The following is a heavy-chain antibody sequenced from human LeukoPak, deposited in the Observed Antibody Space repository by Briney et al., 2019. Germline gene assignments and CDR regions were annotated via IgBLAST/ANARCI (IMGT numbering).Heavy chain of an antibody. CDR1: GGTFSSYV. D-gene: IGHD1-7*01. Sequence: SVKVSCKASGGTFSSYVISWVRPAPGQGLEWMGGIISFFGTANYAQKFQGRVTITTDEYTSTAYMELSCLRSEATAVYYCARGPMYNGNYPVYFQHWGQGTLVTVSS. V-gene: IGHV1-69*05. CDR2: IISFFGTA. J-gene: IGHJ1*01. CDR3: ARGPMYNGNYPVYFQH.